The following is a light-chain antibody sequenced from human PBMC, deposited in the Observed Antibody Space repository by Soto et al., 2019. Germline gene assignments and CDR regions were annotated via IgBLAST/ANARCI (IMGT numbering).Light chain of an antibody. J-gene: IGKJ1*01. CDR2: GVS. Sequence: EIVMTQSPATLSVSPGQRATLSCGASQSISSRYLAWYQQKPGQAPRLLMYGVSSRATGTPDRFSGSGSGTDFTLTISRLEPEDFAVYHCQQYDSSPTFGQGTKV. CDR1: QSISSRY. V-gene: IGKV3-20*01. CDR3: QQYDSSPT.